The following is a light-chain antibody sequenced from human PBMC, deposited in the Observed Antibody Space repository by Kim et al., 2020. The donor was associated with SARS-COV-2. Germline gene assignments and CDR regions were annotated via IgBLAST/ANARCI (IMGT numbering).Light chain of an antibody. CDR2: DVT. Sequence: QSALTQPRSVSGSPGQSVTISCTGTSSDVGGYNFVSWYQQHPGKAPKLIIYDVTKRPSGVPDRFSGSKSGNTASLTISGLQAEDEADYYCCSYVGWKNILVFGGGTQLTVL. CDR3: CSYVGWKNILV. CDR1: SSDVGGYNF. J-gene: IGLJ2*01. V-gene: IGLV2-11*01.